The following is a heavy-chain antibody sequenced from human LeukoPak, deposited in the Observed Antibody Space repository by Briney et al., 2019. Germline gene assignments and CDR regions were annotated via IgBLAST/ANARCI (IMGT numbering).Heavy chain of an antibody. CDR2: SNHSGST. CDR3: ARGRGSITMVRGVTPYYYYYGMDV. Sequence: SETLSLTCAVCGGSFSGYYWSWIRQPPGKGLEGIGESNHSGSTNYNPSLKSRVTISVATSKNQFSLKLSSVTAADTAVYYCARGRGSITMVRGVTPYYYYYGMDVWGQGTTVTVSS. CDR1: GGSFSGYY. V-gene: IGHV4-34*01. J-gene: IGHJ6*02. D-gene: IGHD3-10*01.